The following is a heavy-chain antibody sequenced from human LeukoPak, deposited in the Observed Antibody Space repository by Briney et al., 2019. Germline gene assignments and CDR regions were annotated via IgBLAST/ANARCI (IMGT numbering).Heavy chain of an antibody. V-gene: IGHV3-30*02. Sequence: PGGSLRLSCAASGFSFTNAWMSWVRQAPGKGLEWVTFIRYDGTNKYYTDSVKGRFTISRDNSKNTLSLQMNSLRVEDTAVYYCATLPYYYDSSGSYYFDYWGQGTLVTASS. CDR1: GFSFTNAW. CDR3: ATLPYYYDSSGSYYFDY. CDR2: IRYDGTNK. J-gene: IGHJ4*02. D-gene: IGHD3-22*01.